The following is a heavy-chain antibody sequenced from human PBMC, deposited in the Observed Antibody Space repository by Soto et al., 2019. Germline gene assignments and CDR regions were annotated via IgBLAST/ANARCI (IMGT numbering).Heavy chain of an antibody. V-gene: IGHV3-23*01. CDR2: ITSGGGA. J-gene: IGHJ4*02. Sequence: LRLSCAASGFTFSSYAMSWVRQAPGKGLEWVSGITSGGGAFYADSVKGRFTFSRDNSKNTLYLQMNSLRAEDTAVYYCAKAYHYDSSGYGSFDYWGQGTLVTVSS. CDR1: GFTFSSYA. CDR3: AKAYHYDSSGYGSFDY. D-gene: IGHD3-22*01.